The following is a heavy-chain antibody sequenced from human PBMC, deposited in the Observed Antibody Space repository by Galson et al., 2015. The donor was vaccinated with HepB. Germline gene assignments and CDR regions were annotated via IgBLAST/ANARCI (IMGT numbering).Heavy chain of an antibody. CDR2: ISYDGSNK. CDR1: GFTFSSYA. Sequence: SLRLSCAASGFTFSSYAMHWVRQAPGKGLEWVAVISYDGSNKYYADSVKGRFTIPRDNSKNTLYLQMNSLRAEDTAVYYCARGTVTTYYYYGMDVWGQGTTVTVSS. CDR3: ARGTVTTYYYYGMDV. D-gene: IGHD4-17*01. J-gene: IGHJ6*02. V-gene: IGHV3-30-3*01.